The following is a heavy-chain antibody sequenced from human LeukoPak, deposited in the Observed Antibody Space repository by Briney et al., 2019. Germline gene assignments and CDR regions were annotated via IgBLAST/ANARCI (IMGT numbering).Heavy chain of an antibody. CDR1: GFTFDDYG. V-gene: IGHV3-20*04. CDR2: INWNGGST. Sequence: GGSLRPSCAASGFTFDDYGMSWVRQAPGKGLEWVSGINWNGGSTGYADSVKGRFTISRDNAKNSLYLQMNSLRAEDAASYYCARDVGSSWYEDYWGQGTLVTVSS. J-gene: IGHJ4*02. CDR3: ARDVGSSWYEDY. D-gene: IGHD6-13*01.